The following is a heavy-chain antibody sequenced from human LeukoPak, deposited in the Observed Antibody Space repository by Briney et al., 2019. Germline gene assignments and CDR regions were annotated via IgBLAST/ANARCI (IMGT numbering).Heavy chain of an antibody. J-gene: IGHJ4*02. Sequence: GVSLRLSCAASGFSFSTYSMNRVRQAPGKGLEWVAYITGSSSTIYYADSVKGRFTISRDNAKNSLYLQMNSLRAEDTAVYYCARILTTGTTISYWGQGTLVTVSS. CDR3: ARILTTGTTISY. D-gene: IGHD1-1*01. CDR1: GFSFSTYS. CDR2: ITGSSSTI. V-gene: IGHV3-48*01.